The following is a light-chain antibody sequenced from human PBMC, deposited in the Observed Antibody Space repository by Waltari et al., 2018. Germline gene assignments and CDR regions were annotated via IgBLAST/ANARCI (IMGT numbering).Light chain of an antibody. CDR1: KSIISY. CDR2: TAS. J-gene: IGKJ1*01. CDR3: KQSNSTPGT. V-gene: IGKV1-39*01. Sequence: DIQMTQYPSSLPASVGERVTITCRASKSIISYLNWYQQKPGKAPRPLIYTASSLQSGVPSRFSGSGSGTEFTLTISSVQPEDVATYYCKQSNSTPGTFGQGTKVEIK.